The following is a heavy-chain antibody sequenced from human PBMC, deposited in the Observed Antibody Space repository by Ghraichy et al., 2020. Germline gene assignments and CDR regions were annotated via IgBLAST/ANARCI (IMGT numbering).Heavy chain of an antibody. D-gene: IGHD3-10*01. CDR2: INSDGGST. Sequence: LTCAASGFTFSTYWIHWVRQAPGEGLVWVSRINSDGGSTSYADSVKGRFTISRDNAKNTLYLQMNSLRAEDTAVYYCARGGYYGSGSYRTLFDYWGQGTLVTVSS. J-gene: IGHJ4*02. V-gene: IGHV3-74*01. CDR3: ARGGYYGSGSYRTLFDY. CDR1: GFTFSTYW.